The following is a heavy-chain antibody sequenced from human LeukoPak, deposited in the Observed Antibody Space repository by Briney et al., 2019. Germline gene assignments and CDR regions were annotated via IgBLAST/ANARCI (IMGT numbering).Heavy chain of an antibody. V-gene: IGHV4-61*02. CDR1: GGSISSGSYY. D-gene: IGHD3-9*01. Sequence: PSQTLSLTCTVSGGSISSGSYYWSWIRQPAGKGLEWIGRIYTSGSTNYNPSLKSRVTISVDTSKNQFSLKLSSVTAADTAVYFCARTYIDWLLSGFDFWGQGSLVTVSS. CDR2: IYTSGST. J-gene: IGHJ4*02. CDR3: ARTYIDWLLSGFDF.